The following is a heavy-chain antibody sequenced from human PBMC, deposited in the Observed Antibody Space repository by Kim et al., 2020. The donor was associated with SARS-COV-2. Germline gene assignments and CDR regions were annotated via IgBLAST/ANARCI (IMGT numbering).Heavy chain of an antibody. CDR1: GFTFSNYA. J-gene: IGHJ4*02. V-gene: IGHV3-23*01. D-gene: IGHD6-6*01. CDR2: ISSSGRST. CDR3: AKGHDEYSSSSMDH. Sequence: GGSLRLSCAASGFTFSNYAMSWVRQAPGKGLEWVSGISSSGRSTYYADSVKDRFTISRDRSKNTVYLQMNSLRGKDTAVYYCAKGHDEYSSSSMDHWGQGTLFTVSA.